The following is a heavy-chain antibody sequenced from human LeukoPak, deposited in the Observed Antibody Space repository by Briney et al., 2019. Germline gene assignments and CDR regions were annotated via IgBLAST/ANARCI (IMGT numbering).Heavy chain of an antibody. Sequence: SVKVSCKASGGTFSSYAISWVRQAPGQGLEWMGGIIPIFGTANYAQKFQGRVTITADESTSTAYMEQSSLRSEDTAVYYCAGDGYSYGHHGYYFDYWGQGTLVTVSS. CDR1: GGTFSSYA. CDR3: AGDGYSYGHHGYYFDY. J-gene: IGHJ4*02. D-gene: IGHD5-18*01. CDR2: IIPIFGTA. V-gene: IGHV1-69*01.